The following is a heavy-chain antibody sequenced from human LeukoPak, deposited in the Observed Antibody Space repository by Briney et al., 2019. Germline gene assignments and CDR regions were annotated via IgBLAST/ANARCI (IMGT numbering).Heavy chain of an antibody. D-gene: IGHD3-22*01. CDR1: GFTFSDYY. CDR3: ARTYYDDRSAVFGY. J-gene: IGHJ4*02. Sequence: GGSLRLSCAASGFTFSDYYMSWIRQAPGKGLEWVSLITPSSSDRYYADSVQGRFTISRDNAKNSLYLQMNSLRAEDTAVYYCARTYYDDRSAVFGYWGQGTLVTVSS. V-gene: IGHV3-11*06. CDR2: ITPSSSDR.